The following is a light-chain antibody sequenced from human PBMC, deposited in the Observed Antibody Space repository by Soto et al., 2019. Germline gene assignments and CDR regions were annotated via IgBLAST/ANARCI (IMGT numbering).Light chain of an antibody. CDR2: WAS. CDR1: QSVLYSSDDKNY. CDR3: QQYYSLPLT. V-gene: IGKV4-1*01. J-gene: IGKJ4*01. Sequence: DIVMTQSPDYLAVSLGERATINCRSSQSVLYSSDDKNYLAWYQQKPGQAPKLLIYWASTRQSGVPDRFSGSGSGTDFTLTISSLQAEDVAVYYCQQYYSLPLTFGGGTKVEIK.